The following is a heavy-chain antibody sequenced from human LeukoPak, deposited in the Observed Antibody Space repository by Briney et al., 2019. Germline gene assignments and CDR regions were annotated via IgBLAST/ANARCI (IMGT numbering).Heavy chain of an antibody. CDR2: INHSGST. J-gene: IGHJ6*03. V-gene: IGHV4-34*01. Sequence: SETLSLTCAVYGGSFSGYYWSWIRQPPGKGLEWIGEINHSGSTNYNPSLKSRVTISVDTSKNQFSLKLSSVTAADTAVYYCARLGEDIVVVPAATRVVCSSGWCERGYYHYMDVWGKGTTVTVSS. CDR1: GGSFSGYY. D-gene: IGHD2-2*01. CDR3: ARLGEDIVVVPAATRVVCSSGWCERGYYHYMDV.